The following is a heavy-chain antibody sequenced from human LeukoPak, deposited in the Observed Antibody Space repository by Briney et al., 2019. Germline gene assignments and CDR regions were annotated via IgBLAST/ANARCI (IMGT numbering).Heavy chain of an antibody. Sequence: GGSLRLSCAASGFTFSSYSMNWVRQAAGNGLEWVSYISRSSSTISYADSVKGRFTISRDNAKNSLYLQMNSLRAEDTAVYYCARDYGDYCDVWGRGTTVTVSS. CDR2: ISRSSSTI. J-gene: IGHJ6*04. CDR1: GFTFSSYS. D-gene: IGHD4-17*01. V-gene: IGHV3-48*01. CDR3: ARDYGDYCDV.